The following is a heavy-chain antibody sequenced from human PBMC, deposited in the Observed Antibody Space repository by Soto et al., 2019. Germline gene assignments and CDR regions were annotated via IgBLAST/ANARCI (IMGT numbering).Heavy chain of an antibody. V-gene: IGHV3-11*01. CDR2: ISSSGSTI. D-gene: IGHD5-18*01. CDR3: AREGNYGYHYLDY. Sequence: AGSLRLSFAASGFTLSDYYMTWIRQAPGKGLQWVSYISSSGSTIYYADSVKGRFTISRDNAMNSLSLQMNSLRDEDTAVYYCAREGNYGYHYLDYWGLGTLVTVSS. J-gene: IGHJ4*02. CDR1: GFTLSDYY.